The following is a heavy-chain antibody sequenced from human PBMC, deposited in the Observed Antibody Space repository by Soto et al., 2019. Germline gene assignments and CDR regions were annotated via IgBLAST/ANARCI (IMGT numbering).Heavy chain of an antibody. CDR3: PRERAVLRSFACLPGSPTWYYGMDV. Sequence: GASVKVSCKASGYTFTSYYMHWVRQAPGQGLEWMGIINPSGGSTSYAQKFQGRVTMTSSTSTRTVYMELPSLRSEDTAVYSCPRERAVLRSFACLPGSPTWYYGMDVWGQGPPGTAS. CDR1: GYTFTSYY. D-gene: IGHD3-9*01. V-gene: IGHV1-46*01. CDR2: INPSGGST. J-gene: IGHJ6*02.